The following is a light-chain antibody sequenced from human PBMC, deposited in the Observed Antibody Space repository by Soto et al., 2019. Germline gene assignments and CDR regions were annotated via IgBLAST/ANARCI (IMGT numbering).Light chain of an antibody. CDR3: SAFTGTTYV. V-gene: IGLV2-14*01. J-gene: IGLJ1*01. CDR1: SSDVGGNKY. Sequence: QSALTQPASVSGSPGQSITISCTGSSSDVGGNKYVSWYQQYLGKAPKLMICDVSNRPSGVSNRFSGSKSGNTASLTISGLQAEDEADYYCSAFTGTTYVFGTGTKVTVL. CDR2: DVS.